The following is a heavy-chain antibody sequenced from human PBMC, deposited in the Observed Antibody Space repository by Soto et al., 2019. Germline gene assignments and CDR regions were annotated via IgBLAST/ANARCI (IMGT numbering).Heavy chain of an antibody. V-gene: IGHV4-34*01. CDR1: GGSFSGYY. CDR2: INHSGST. J-gene: IGHJ6*02. Sequence: PSETLSLTCAVYGGSFSGYYWSWIRQPPGKGLEWIGEINHSGSTNYDPSLKSRVTISVDTSKNQFSLKLSSVTAADTAVYYCARGPLLYYDFWSGYSNPSYGMDVWGQGTTVTVSS. D-gene: IGHD3-3*01. CDR3: ARGPLLYYDFWSGYSNPSYGMDV.